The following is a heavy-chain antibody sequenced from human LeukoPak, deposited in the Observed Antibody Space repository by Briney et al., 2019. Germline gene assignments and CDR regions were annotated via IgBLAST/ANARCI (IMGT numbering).Heavy chain of an antibody. V-gene: IGHV3-21*01. CDR2: ISASSNFI. CDR3: ARPATGYCSSAGCHWDS. D-gene: IGHD2-2*01. CDR1: GLTVSSNY. Sequence: GGSLRLSCAASGLTVSSNYMSWVRQAPGKGLEWVSSISASSNFIHYAESVRGRFTISRDNAKNSLYLQMNSLGAQDTAVYYCARPATGYCSSAGCHWDSWGQGTLVTVSS. J-gene: IGHJ4*02.